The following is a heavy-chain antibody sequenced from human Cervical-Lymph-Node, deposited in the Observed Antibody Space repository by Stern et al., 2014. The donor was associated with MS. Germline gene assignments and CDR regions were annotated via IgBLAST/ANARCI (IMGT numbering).Heavy chain of an antibody. V-gene: IGHV3-9*01. J-gene: IGHJ4*02. CDR3: ARGRDGYKGPFFDY. CDR1: GFTFDDFT. Sequence: EVQLVQSGGGLVQPGRSLRLSCAASGFTFDDFTMHWVRQAPGKGLEWVSGVSWTSHSIGSADSVKGRFAISRDNAKNSLYLQMTSLRPEDTAFYYCARGRDGYKGPFFDYWGQGILVTVSS. CDR2: VSWTSHSI. D-gene: IGHD5-24*01.